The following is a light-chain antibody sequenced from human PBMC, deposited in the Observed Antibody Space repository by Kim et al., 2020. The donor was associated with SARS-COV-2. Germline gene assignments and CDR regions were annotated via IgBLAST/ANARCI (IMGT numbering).Light chain of an antibody. J-gene: IGLJ1*01. CDR3: QSADSSGTYYV. Sequence: PGQTARIACSGDALPKQYAYWYQQKPGQAPVLVIYKDSERPSGIPERFSGSSSGTTVTLTISGVQAEDEADYYCQSADSSGTYYVFGTGTKVTVL. CDR1: ALPKQY. CDR2: KDS. V-gene: IGLV3-25*03.